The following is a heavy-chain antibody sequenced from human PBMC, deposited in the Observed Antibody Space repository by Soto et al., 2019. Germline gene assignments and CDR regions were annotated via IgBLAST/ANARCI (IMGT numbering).Heavy chain of an antibody. CDR1: GNTFPSYI. D-gene: IGHD6-19*01. CDR3: ARGLGVALNTPLGY. V-gene: IGHV1-3*01. CDR2: IFGGNGNT. J-gene: IGHJ4*02. Sequence: QVHLVQSGAEVKKPGASVKVSCKTSGNTFPSYIMHWVRRAPGQRLEWMGWIFGGNGNTKYSQKFQDRFTITRDTPASTVYMELNSLTSEDTAVYDCARGLGVALNTPLGYWGQGTQVTVSS.